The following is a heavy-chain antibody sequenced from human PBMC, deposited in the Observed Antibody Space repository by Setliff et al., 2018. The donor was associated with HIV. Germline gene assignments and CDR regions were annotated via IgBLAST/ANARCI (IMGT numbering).Heavy chain of an antibody. Sequence: GGSLRLSCVASGFTFSTSGIHWVRQAPGKGLEWVALVDGANNKYYGDAVKGRFSISREDSKNRLFLQMNSLRPEDTAVYYCTRLSGLYYYDSSGYYYGHYFDYWGQGTLVTVSS. V-gene: IGHV3-30*02. D-gene: IGHD3-22*01. CDR3: TRLSGLYYYDSSGYYYGHYFDY. J-gene: IGHJ4*01. CDR1: GFTFSTSG. CDR2: VDGANNK.